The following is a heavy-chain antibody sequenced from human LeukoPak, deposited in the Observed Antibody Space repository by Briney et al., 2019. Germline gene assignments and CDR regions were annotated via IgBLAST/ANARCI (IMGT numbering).Heavy chain of an antibody. D-gene: IGHD3-16*02. V-gene: IGHV3-23*01. CDR2: ISGSGGST. Sequence: GGSLRLSCAASGFTFSSYAMSWVRQAPGKGLEWVSAISGSGGSTYYADSVKGRFTISRDNSKNTLYLQMNSLRAEDTAVYYCAKEMDHRGYRSWFDPWGQGTLVTVYS. CDR3: AKEMDHRGYRSWFDP. CDR1: GFTFSSYA. J-gene: IGHJ5*02.